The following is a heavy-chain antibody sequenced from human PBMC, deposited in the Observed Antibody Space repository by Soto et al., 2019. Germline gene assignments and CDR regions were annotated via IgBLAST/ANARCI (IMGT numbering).Heavy chain of an antibody. J-gene: IGHJ6*02. D-gene: IGHD3-16*01. V-gene: IGHV1-18*01. CDR2: ISPYNDNT. CDR3: ARGGYYDNVWGKLSHYGLDK. Sequence: QVQLAQSPAEVKKPGASVKVSCKASGYTFIKYGIAWVRQAPGQGLEWMGWISPYNDNTIYAQKFQGRVTMTTDRSTRPVYLDLTSMNSNDTAVYYCARGGYYDNVWGKLSHYGLDKWGQGTSVTVSS. CDR1: GYTFIKYG.